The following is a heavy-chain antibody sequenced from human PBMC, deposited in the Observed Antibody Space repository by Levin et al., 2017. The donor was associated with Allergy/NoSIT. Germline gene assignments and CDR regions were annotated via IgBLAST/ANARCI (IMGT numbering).Heavy chain of an antibody. Sequence: GGSLRLSCAASGFTVSSNHMSWVRQVPGKGLEWVSVLYIDDNTHYADPVKGRFTISRDNYKNPLYLQMNSLRAEDTAVYYWARGIASCCYFEYWGQGTLVTVSS. D-gene: IGHD2-2*01. CDR3: ARGIASCCYFEY. V-gene: IGHV3-53*01. CDR2: LYIDDNT. CDR1: GFTVSSNH. J-gene: IGHJ4*02.